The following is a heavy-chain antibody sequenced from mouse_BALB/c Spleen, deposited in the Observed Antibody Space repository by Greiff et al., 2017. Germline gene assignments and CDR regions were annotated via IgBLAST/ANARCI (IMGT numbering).Heavy chain of an antibody. D-gene: IGHD2-1*01. CDR2: IYPGNSDT. V-gene: IGHV1-5*01. CDR1: GYSFTSYW. CDR3: TRPYGNYVNAMDY. J-gene: IGHJ4*01. Sequence: EVQLQQSGTVLARPGASVKMSCKASGYSFTSYWMLWVKQRPGQGLEWIGAIYPGNSDTSYNQKFKGKAKLTAVTSASTAYMELSSLTNEDSAVYYCTRPYGNYVNAMDYWGQGTSVTVSS.